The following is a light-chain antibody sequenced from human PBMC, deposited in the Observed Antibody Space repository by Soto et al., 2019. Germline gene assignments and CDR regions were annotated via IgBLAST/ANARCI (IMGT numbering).Light chain of an antibody. CDR3: QQRSNWPPFVT. V-gene: IGKV3-11*01. J-gene: IGKJ3*01. CDR1: QSVSSSY. CDR2: DVF. Sequence: EIVLTQSPATLSVSPGERATLSCRAIQSVSSSYLAWYQQKPGQAPRLLIYDVFNRATGIPARFSGSGSGTDFTLTISSLEPEDFAVYYCQQRSNWPPFVTFGPGTKVDIK.